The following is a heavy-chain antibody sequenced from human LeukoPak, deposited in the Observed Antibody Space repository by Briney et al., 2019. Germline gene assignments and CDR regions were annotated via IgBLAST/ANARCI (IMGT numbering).Heavy chain of an antibody. D-gene: IGHD3-9*01. CDR1: GGTFSSYA. Sequence: GSSVTVSCKAPGGTFSSYAISWVRQAPGQGLEWMGGIIPIFGTANYAQKFQGRVTITADESTSTAYMELSSLRSEDTAVYYCARVEGHYDILTGYQGKYYFDYWGQGTLVIVSS. CDR2: IIPIFGTA. V-gene: IGHV1-69*01. CDR3: ARVEGHYDILTGYQGKYYFDY. J-gene: IGHJ4*02.